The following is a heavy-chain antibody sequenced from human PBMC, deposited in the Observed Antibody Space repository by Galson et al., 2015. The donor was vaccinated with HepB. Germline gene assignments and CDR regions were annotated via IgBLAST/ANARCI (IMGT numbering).Heavy chain of an antibody. CDR1: GYSFPSYW. CDR2: IYPGDSDT. J-gene: IGHJ4*02. Sequence: QSGAEVKKPGESLKISCKGSGYSFPSYWIGWVRQMPGKGLEWMGIIYPGDSDTRYSPSFQGQVTISADKSISTAYLQWSSLKASDTAMYYCARLSRDFWSGSRELNYFDYWGQGTLVTVSS. D-gene: IGHD3-3*01. V-gene: IGHV5-51*03. CDR3: ARLSRDFWSGSRELNYFDY.